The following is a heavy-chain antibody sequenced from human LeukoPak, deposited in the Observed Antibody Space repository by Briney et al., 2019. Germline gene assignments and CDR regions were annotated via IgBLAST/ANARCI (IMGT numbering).Heavy chain of an antibody. CDR2: ISYDGSNK. V-gene: IGHV3-30*03. CDR1: GFTFSSYG. J-gene: IGHJ5*01. CDR3: AREYYDFWSGYHNWLDP. D-gene: IGHD3-3*01. Sequence: GRSLRLSCAASGFTFSSYGMHWVRQAPGKGLEWVAVISYDGSNKYSADSVKGRFTISRDNSKNTLYLQMNSLRAGDKAVYYCAREYYDFWSGYHNWLDPWGQGTLVTVSS.